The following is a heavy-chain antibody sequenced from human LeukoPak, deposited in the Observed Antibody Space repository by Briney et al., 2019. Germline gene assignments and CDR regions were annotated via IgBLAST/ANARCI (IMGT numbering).Heavy chain of an antibody. CDR3: ARMSDLGESIYYYYYGMDV. Sequence: GGSLRLSCAASGFTFSSYAMHWVRQAPGKGLEWVSYISSSGSTIYYADSVKGRFTISRDNAKNSLYLQMNSLRAEDTAVYYCARMSDLGESIYYYYYGMDVWGQGTTVTVSS. CDR2: ISSSGSTI. J-gene: IGHJ6*02. D-gene: IGHD3-16*01. V-gene: IGHV3-48*03. CDR1: GFTFSSYA.